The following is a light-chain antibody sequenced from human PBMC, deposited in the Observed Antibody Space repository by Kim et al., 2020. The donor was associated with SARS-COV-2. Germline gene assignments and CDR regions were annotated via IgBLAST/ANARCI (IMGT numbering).Light chain of an antibody. Sequence: GPSVDIACTGTSSDVGRYNYVSWYQHHPCKAPKLIIYAVSKRPTGVPDRFSGAKSGNTASLTVSGLQAEDEADYYCSSYAGSNDLVFGGGTQLTVL. CDR3: SSYAGSNDLV. V-gene: IGLV2-8*01. CDR2: AVS. J-gene: IGLJ2*01. CDR1: SSDVGRYNY.